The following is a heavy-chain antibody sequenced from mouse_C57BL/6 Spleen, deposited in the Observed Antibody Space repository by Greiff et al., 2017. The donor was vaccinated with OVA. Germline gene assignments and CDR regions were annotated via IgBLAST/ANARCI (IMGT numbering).Heavy chain of an antibody. CDR2: IYPGSGST. D-gene: IGHD2-5*01. CDR3: ARYSNYGRAMDY. Sequence: VQLQESGAELVKPGASVKMSCKASGYTFTSYWITWVKQRPGQGLEWIGDIYPGSGSTNYNEKFKSKATLTVDTSSSTAYMQLSSLTSEDSAVYYCARYSNYGRAMDYWGQGTSVTVSS. CDR1: GYTFTSYW. V-gene: IGHV1-55*01. J-gene: IGHJ4*01.